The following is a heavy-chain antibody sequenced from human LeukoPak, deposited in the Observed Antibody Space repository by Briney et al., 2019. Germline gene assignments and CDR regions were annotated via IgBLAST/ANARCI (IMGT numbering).Heavy chain of an antibody. Sequence: SETLSLTCTVSGGSISSYYWSWIRQPPGKGLEWIGSIYYSGSTYYNPSLKSRVTISVDTSKNQFSLKLSSVTAADTAVYYCARHNLRDPGRKGYFDYWGQGTLVTVSS. CDR2: IYYSGST. CDR3: ARHNLRDPGRKGYFDY. CDR1: GGSISSYY. V-gene: IGHV4-39*01. D-gene: IGHD2-8*02. J-gene: IGHJ4*02.